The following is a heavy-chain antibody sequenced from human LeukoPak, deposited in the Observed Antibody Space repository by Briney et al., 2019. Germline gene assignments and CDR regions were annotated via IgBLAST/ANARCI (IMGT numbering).Heavy chain of an antibody. CDR3: ARAGVGSIAFDI. CDR1: GGSISGYY. V-gene: IGHV4-59*01. J-gene: IGHJ3*02. D-gene: IGHD3-3*01. Sequence: PSETLSLTCTVSGGSISGYYWSWIRQPPGRGLEWIGYIYHSGSTNYNASLKSRVTISVDTSKNHFSLKLSSVTAAGTAVYYCARAGVGSIAFDIWGQGTMVTVSS. CDR2: IYHSGST.